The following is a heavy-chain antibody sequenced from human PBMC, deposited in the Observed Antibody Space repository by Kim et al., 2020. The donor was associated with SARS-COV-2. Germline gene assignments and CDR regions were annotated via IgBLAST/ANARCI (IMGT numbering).Heavy chain of an antibody. CDR2: IRSSSTSI. V-gene: IGHV3-48*02. J-gene: IGHJ1*01. Sequence: GGSLRLSCAASGFTFSNYSMNWVRQAPGKGLECVSYIRSSSTSIYYADSVKGRFTISRDNAKNSLYLQMNSLRDEDTAVYYCASGRTKGYWGQVTLVTVSS. CDR1: GFTFSNYS. CDR3: ASGRTKGY.